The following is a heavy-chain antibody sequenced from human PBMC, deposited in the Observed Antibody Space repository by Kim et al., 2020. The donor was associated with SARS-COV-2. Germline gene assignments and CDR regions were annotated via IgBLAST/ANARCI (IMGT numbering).Heavy chain of an antibody. Sequence: GNTNYAQKLQGRGTMTTDTSTSTAYMELRSLRSDDTAVYYCARDQAGMDVWGQGTTVTVSS. CDR3: ARDQAGMDV. CDR2: GNT. V-gene: IGHV1-18*01. J-gene: IGHJ6*02.